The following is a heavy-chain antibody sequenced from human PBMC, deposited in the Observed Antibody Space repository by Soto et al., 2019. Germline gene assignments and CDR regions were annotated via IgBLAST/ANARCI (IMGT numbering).Heavy chain of an antibody. CDR3: ARSSVTSDYFFAS. Sequence: PSETLSLTCAVSGGSISSGGYSWSWIRQPPGKGLEWIGYIYHSGSTYYNPSLKSRVTISVDRSKNQFSLKLSSVTAADTAVYYCARSSVTSDYFFASSGQGILVTVSS. CDR2: IYHSGST. CDR1: GGSISSGGYS. V-gene: IGHV4-30-2*01. D-gene: IGHD3-10*01. J-gene: IGHJ5*01.